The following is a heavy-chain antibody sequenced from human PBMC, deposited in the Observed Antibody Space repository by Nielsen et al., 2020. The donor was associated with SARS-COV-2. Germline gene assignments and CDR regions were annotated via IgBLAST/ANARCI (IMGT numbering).Heavy chain of an antibody. Sequence: GESLKISCAASGFTFSSYSMNWVRQAPGKGLEWVSSISSSSSYIYYADSVKGRFTISRDNSKNTLYLQMNSLRAEDTAVYYCAKDPYDFWSGRLYYFDYWGQGTLVTVSS. CDR2: ISSSSSYI. J-gene: IGHJ4*02. CDR3: AKDPYDFWSGRLYYFDY. D-gene: IGHD3-3*01. V-gene: IGHV3-21*04. CDR1: GFTFSSYS.